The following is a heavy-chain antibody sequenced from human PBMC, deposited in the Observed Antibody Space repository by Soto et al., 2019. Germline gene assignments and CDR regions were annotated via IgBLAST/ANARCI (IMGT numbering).Heavy chain of an antibody. CDR2: ISAYNGNT. V-gene: IGHV1-18*01. Sequence: ASVKVSCKASGYTFTSYGISWVRQAPGQGLEWMGWISAYNGNTNYAQKLQGRVTMTTDTSMSTAYMELRSLRSDDTAVYYCARDSRSSRIRAYYYYGMDVWGQGTTVTVSS. CDR3: ARDSRSSRIRAYYYYGMDV. CDR1: GYTFTSYG. D-gene: IGHD6-13*01. J-gene: IGHJ6*02.